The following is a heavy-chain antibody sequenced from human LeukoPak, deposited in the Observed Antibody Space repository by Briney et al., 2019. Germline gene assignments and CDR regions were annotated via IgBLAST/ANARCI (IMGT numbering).Heavy chain of an antibody. CDR3: ARRVPDCSSTSCYTVGWFDP. CDR2: INPSGGST. Sequence: ASVKVSCKASGYTFTSYYMHWVRQAPGQGLEWMEIINPSGGSTSYAQKFQGRVTMTRDTSTSTVYMELSSLRSEDTAVYYCARRVPDCSSTSCYTVGWFDPWGQGTLVTVSS. J-gene: IGHJ5*02. D-gene: IGHD2-2*02. V-gene: IGHV1-46*01. CDR1: GYTFTSYY.